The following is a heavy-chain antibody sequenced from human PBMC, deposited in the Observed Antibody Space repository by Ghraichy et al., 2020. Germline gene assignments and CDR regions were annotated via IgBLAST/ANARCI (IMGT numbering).Heavy chain of an antibody. CDR1: GGTFSSYA. D-gene: IGHD3-10*01. CDR2: IIPIFGTA. V-gene: IGHV1-69*06. CDR3: ARDYYGSGSYYRVHYFDY. J-gene: IGHJ4*02. Sequence: SVKVSCKASGGTFSSYAISWVRQAPGQGLEWMGGIIPIFGTANYAQKFQGRVTITADKSTSTAYMELSSLRSEDTAVYYCARDYYGSGSYYRVHYFDYWGQGTLVTVSS.